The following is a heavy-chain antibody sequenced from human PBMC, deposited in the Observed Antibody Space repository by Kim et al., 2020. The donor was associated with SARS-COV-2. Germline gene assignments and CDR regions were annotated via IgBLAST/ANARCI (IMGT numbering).Heavy chain of an antibody. D-gene: IGHD2-21*01. V-gene: IGHV1-18*01. J-gene: IGHJ4*02. CDR3: ARDTPAGWGLRRTDY. Sequence: RKLQGRVTMTTDTSTSTAYMELRSLRSDDTAVYYCARDTPAGWGLRRTDYWGQGTLVTVSS.